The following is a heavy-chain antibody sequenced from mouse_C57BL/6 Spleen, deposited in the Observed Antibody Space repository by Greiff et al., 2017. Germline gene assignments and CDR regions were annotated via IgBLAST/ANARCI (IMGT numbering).Heavy chain of an antibody. V-gene: IGHV7-1*01. CDR3: ARAADYGSSYGYFDV. CDR2: SRNKANDYTT. J-gene: IGHJ1*03. D-gene: IGHD1-1*01. CDR1: GFTFSDFY. Sequence: EVMLVESGGGLVQSGRSLRLSCATSGFTFSDFYMEWVRQAPGKGLEWIAASRNKANDYTTEYSASVKGRFIVSRDTSQSILYLQMNALRAEDTASFYCARAADYGSSYGYFDVWGTGTTVTVSS.